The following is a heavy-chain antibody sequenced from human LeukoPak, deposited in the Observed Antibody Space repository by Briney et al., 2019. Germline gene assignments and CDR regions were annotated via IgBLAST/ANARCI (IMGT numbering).Heavy chain of an antibody. CDR3: VTDYGGSSGAFDI. Sequence: GGSLRLSCTAPGFTFPNYGMNWVRRAPGQGLEWVSSISSSSSDIYYTDSVKGRFTISRDNAKNSLYLQMNSLRAEDTAVYYCVTDYGGSSGAFDIWGQGTMVTVSS. V-gene: IGHV3-21*01. CDR2: ISSSSSDI. J-gene: IGHJ3*02. CDR1: GFTFPNYG. D-gene: IGHD4-23*01.